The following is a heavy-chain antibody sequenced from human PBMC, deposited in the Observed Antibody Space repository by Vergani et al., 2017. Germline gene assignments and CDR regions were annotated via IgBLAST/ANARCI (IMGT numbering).Heavy chain of an antibody. CDR3: ASDTHSGQRAGR. Sequence: QVQLQESGPGLVKSSETLSLTCSVSFDSIRNLYCNWIRQPPGKGLEWIGSIHYSENTNYNPSLKTRVTISVDTSKNQFSLTLTSVTAADTAVYYCASDTHSGQRAGRWVQGILVTVTS. D-gene: IGHD6-19*01. CDR1: FDSIRNLY. CDR2: IHYSENT. V-gene: IGHV4-59*11. J-gene: IGHJ4*02.